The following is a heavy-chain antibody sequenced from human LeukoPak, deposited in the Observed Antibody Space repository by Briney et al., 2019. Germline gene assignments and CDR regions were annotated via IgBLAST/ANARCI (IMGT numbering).Heavy chain of an antibody. Sequence: SETLSLACTVSGGSISSYYWSWIRQPPGKGLEWIGYIYYRGSTNYNPSLKSRVTISVDTSKNQFSLKLSSGTASDTAVYYCARLYSGYDGPHFDYWGQGTLVTVST. CDR3: ARLYSGYDGPHFDY. D-gene: IGHD5-12*01. V-gene: IGHV4-59*01. CDR2: IYYRGST. J-gene: IGHJ4*02. CDR1: GGSISSYY.